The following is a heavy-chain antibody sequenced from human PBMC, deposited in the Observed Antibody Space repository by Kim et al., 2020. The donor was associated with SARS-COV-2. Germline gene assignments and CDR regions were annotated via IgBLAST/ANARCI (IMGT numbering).Heavy chain of an antibody. V-gene: IGHV3-74*01. D-gene: IGHD2-8*01. CDR2: DGRGA. J-gene: IGHJ4*02. Sequence: DGRGAIAGDSVKGRFTVSRDNAKNTVYLQMNSLRVEDTAVYYCTSAGMAGYWGQGTLVTVSS. CDR3: TSAGMAGY.